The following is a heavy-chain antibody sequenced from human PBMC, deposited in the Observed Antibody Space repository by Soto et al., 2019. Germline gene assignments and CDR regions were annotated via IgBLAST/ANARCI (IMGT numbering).Heavy chain of an antibody. CDR1: GGTFSSSA. CDR2: IIPIFGTA. Sequence: QVQLVQSGAEVKKPGSSVKVSCKASGGTFSSSAISWVRQAPGQGLEWMGGIIPIFGTANYAQKFQGRVTITADKSSSTAFMELSCLNSEDTAVYYCARDRLLSCFDIWGQGTMVTVSS. D-gene: IGHD4-17*01. CDR3: ARDRLLSCFDI. J-gene: IGHJ3*02. V-gene: IGHV1-69*06.